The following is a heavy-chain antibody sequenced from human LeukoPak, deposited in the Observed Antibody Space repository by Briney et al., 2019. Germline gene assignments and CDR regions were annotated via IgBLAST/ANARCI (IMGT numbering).Heavy chain of an antibody. Sequence: GGSLRLSCAASGFTFNNYPMSWVRQAPGKGLEWVSAISDNSDDRKYADSVKGRFTVSRDNSRNTLYLQMNSLRAEDTAVYYCAKGGNPDYWGQGTLVTVSS. V-gene: IGHV3-23*01. J-gene: IGHJ4*02. CDR2: ISDNSDDR. D-gene: IGHD2-15*01. CDR3: AKGGNPDY. CDR1: GFTFNNYP.